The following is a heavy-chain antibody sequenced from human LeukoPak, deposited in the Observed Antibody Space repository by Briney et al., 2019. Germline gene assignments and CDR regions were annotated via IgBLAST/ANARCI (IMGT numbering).Heavy chain of an antibody. V-gene: IGHV3-7*01. Sequence: GGSLRLSCVASGFTFDTYWMTWVRQAPGKGLEWVANINKDGSTQYCVDSLRGRFTVSRDNAKNSLYLQMNSLRAEDTAVYYCARDEPDNCYPFWGQGTLVTVSS. D-gene: IGHD1-14*01. CDR2: INKDGSTQ. J-gene: IGHJ1*01. CDR1: GFTFDTYW. CDR3: ARDEPDNCYPF.